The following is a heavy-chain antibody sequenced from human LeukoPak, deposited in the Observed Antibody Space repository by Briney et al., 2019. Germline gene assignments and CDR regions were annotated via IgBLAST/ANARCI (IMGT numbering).Heavy chain of an antibody. CDR2: ISGGGGST. CDR3: AKVGYYDSSGYFDY. V-gene: IGHV3-23*01. D-gene: IGHD3-22*01. CDR1: GFTFSSYA. Sequence: GGSLRLSCAASGFTFSSYAMSWVRQAPGKGLEWVSAISGGGGSTYYADSVKGRFTISRDNSKNTLYLQMNSLRAEDTAVYYCAKVGYYDSSGYFDYWGQGTLVTVSS. J-gene: IGHJ4*02.